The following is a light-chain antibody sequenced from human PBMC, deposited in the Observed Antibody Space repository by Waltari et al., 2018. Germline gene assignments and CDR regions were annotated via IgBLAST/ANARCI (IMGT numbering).Light chain of an antibody. CDR3: SSQSSNDVVL. CDR1: SNDVGGYNS. J-gene: IGLJ2*01. CDR2: DVS. V-gene: IGLV2-14*01. Sequence: QSALTQPASVSGSPGQSVTLFCAGTSNDVGGYNSVSWYQEYPGQAPRVIIYDVSDRPSGVSDRFSGSKSGNTASLTISGLQAEDEADYYCSSQSSNDVVLFGGGTKLTVL.